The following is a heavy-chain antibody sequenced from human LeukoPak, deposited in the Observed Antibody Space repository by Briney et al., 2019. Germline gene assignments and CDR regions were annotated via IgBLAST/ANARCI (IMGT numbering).Heavy chain of an antibody. CDR1: GGSFSGYY. Sequence: SETLSLTCAVYGGSFSGYYWSWIRQPPGKGLEWIGEINHSGSTNYNPSLKSRVTISVDTSKNQFSLKLSSVTAADTAVYYCARDPSYDSSGYAFDIWGQGTMVTVSS. J-gene: IGHJ3*02. D-gene: IGHD3-22*01. V-gene: IGHV4-34*01. CDR3: ARDPSYDSSGYAFDI. CDR2: INHSGST.